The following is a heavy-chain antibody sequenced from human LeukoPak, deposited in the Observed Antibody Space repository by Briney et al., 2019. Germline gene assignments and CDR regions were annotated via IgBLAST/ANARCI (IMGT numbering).Heavy chain of an antibody. D-gene: IGHD3-3*01. CDR1: GYTFTSYD. V-gene: IGHV1-8*01. CDR2: MNPNSGNT. J-gene: IGHJ6*02. CDR3: ARSVYDFWSGYYTGYYYYYGMDV. Sequence: ASVTVSCKASGYTFTSYDINWVRQATGQGLEWMGWMNPNSGNTGYAQKFQGRVTMTRNTSISTAYMELSSLRSEDTAVYYCARSVYDFWSGYYTGYYYYYGMDVWGQGTTVTVSS.